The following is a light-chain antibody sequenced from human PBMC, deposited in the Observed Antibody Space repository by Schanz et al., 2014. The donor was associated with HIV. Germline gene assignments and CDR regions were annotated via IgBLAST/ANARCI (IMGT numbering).Light chain of an antibody. CDR2: GNN. CDR3: SAYTWRTAVV. V-gene: IGLV1-40*01. CDR1: TSNIGAGYD. Sequence: QSVLTQPPSVSGAPGQRVSISCTGNTSNIGAGYDVHWYLQLPGSAPKLLIYGNNNRPSGVPDRFSGSKSGTSASLAITGLQAEDEADYYCSAYTWRTAVVFGGGTKLTVL. J-gene: IGLJ2*01.